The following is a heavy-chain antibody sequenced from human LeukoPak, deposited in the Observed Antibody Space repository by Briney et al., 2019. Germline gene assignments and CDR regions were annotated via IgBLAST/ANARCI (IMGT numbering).Heavy chain of an antibody. CDR2: ISGSGGRT. CDR3: AKGQPLIIRLNPGDDAFDI. D-gene: IGHD2/OR15-2a*01. CDR1: GFTFSSYA. V-gene: IGHV3-23*01. Sequence: PGGSLRLSCAASGFTFSSYAMSWVRQAPGKGLEWVSAISGSGGRTYYADSVKGRFTISRENSKNTLYLQMNSLRAEDTAVYYCAKGQPLIIRLNPGDDAFDIWGQGTMVTVSS. J-gene: IGHJ3*02.